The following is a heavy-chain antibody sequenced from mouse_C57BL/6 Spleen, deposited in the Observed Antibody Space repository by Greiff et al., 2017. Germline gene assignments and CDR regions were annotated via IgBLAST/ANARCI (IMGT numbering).Heavy chain of an antibody. CDR3: TTCGSFNSEGFDY. Sequence: EVQLQQSGAELVRPGASVKLSCTASGFNITDYYMHWVKQRPEQGLEWIGRIDPEDGDTEYAPKFQGKATMTADTSSTTAYLQLSSLTSEDTAVYYCTTCGSFNSEGFDYWGQGTTLTVSS. D-gene: IGHD4-1*01. CDR2: IDPEDGDT. J-gene: IGHJ2*01. V-gene: IGHV14-1*01. CDR1: GFNITDYY.